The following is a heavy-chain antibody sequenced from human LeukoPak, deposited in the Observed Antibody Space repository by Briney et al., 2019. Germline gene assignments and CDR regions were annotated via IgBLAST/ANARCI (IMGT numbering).Heavy chain of an antibody. V-gene: IGHV3-73*01. D-gene: IGHD4-17*01. CDR1: GFIFSGSA. CDR3: TASKVTSDGMDV. J-gene: IGHJ6*02. Sequence: GSLRLSCAASGFIFSGSAMHWVRQASGKGLEWVGRSRSKPNSYATAYAASVKGRFIISRDDSNNTAYLQMNSLNTEDTAVYYCTASKVTSDGMDVWGQGTTVTVSS. CDR2: SRSKPNSYAT.